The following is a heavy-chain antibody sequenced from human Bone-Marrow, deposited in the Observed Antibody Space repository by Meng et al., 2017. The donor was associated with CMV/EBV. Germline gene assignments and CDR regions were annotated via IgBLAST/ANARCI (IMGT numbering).Heavy chain of an antibody. Sequence: GSLRLSCAVYGGSFSGYYWSWIRQPPGKGLEWIGEINHSGSTNYNPSLKIRVTISVDTSKNQFSLKLSSVTAADTAVYYCARDGRDCSSTSCYQPVYYYGMDVWGQGTTVTVSS. J-gene: IGHJ6*02. D-gene: IGHD2-2*01. CDR2: INHSGST. CDR3: ARDGRDCSSTSCYQPVYYYGMDV. V-gene: IGHV4-34*01. CDR1: GGSFSGYY.